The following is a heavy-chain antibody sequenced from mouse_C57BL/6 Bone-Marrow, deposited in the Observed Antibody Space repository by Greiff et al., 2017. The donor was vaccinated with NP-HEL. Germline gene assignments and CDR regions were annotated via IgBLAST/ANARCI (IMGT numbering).Heavy chain of an antibody. J-gene: IGHJ4*01. D-gene: IGHD6-5*01. CDR3: ASLDPIYAMDY. CDR2: IDPSDSYT. Sequence: VQLQQPGAELVMPGASVKLSCKASGYTFTSYWMHWVKQRPGQGLEWIGEIDPSDSYTNYNQKFKGKSTLTVDKSSSTAYMQLSSLTSEDSAVYYCASLDPIYAMDYWGQGTSVTVSS. V-gene: IGHV1-69*01. CDR1: GYTFTSYW.